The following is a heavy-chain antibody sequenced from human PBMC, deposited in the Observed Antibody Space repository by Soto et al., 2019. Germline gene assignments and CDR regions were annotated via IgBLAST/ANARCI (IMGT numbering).Heavy chain of an antibody. CDR2: IGTAGDT. CDR3: TLIVVVVAATFLDY. Sequence: GGSLRLSCAASGFTFSSYDMHWVRQATGKGLEWVSAIGTAGDTYYPGSVKGRFTISRENAKNSLYLQMNSLRAGDTAVYYCTLIVVVVAATFLDYWGQGTLVTVSS. J-gene: IGHJ4*02. CDR1: GFTFSSYD. V-gene: IGHV3-13*01. D-gene: IGHD2-15*01.